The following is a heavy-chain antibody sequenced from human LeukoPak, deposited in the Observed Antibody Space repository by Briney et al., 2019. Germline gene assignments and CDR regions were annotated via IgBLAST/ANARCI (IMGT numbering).Heavy chain of an antibody. D-gene: IGHD3-10*01. V-gene: IGHV1-2*02. CDR2: INPNSGGT. CDR1: GYTFTGYY. CDR3: ARLWKEGSGSYFAFDI. Sequence: ATVKVSCKASGYTFTGYYMHWVRQAPGQGLEWMGWINPNSGGTNYAQKFQGRVTMTRDTSISTAYMELSRLRSDDTAVYYCARLWKEGSGSYFAFDIWGQGTMVTASS. J-gene: IGHJ3*02.